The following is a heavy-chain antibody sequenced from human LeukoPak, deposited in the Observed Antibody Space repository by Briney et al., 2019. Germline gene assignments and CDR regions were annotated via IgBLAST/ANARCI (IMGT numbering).Heavy chain of an antibody. CDR2: MNPNSGNT. CDR3: ARGRVPAANYAFDI. J-gene: IGHJ3*02. V-gene: IGHV1-8*03. Sequence: ASVKVSCKASGYTFTSYDINWVRQATGQGLEWMGWMNPNSGNTGYAQKFQGRVTITADESTSTAYMELSSLRSEDTAVYYCARGRVPAANYAFDIWGQGTMVTVSS. D-gene: IGHD2-2*01. CDR1: GYTFTSYD.